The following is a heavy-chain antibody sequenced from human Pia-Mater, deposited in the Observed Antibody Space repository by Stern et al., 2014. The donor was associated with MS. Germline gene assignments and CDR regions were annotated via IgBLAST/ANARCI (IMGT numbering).Heavy chain of an antibody. D-gene: IGHD3-3*01. V-gene: IGHV3-11*01. J-gene: IGHJ4*02. CDR2: ISCGGSTI. Sequence: QVQLVQSGGGLVKPGGSLRLSCAASGFTFSDCYMSWIRQAPGKGLEWVSYISCGGSTIYYADAVKGRFTISRDNAKNSLYLQMNSLRAEDTAVYYCAREGFGVVIPDYWGQGTLVTVSS. CDR3: AREGFGVVIPDY. CDR1: GFTFSDCY.